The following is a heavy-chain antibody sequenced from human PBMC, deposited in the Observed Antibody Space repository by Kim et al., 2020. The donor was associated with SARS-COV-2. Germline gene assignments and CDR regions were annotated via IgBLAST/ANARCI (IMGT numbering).Heavy chain of an antibody. J-gene: IGHJ4*02. V-gene: IGHV7-4-1*02. CDR3: ARVANRGGDYFDY. CDR2: INTNTGNP. CDR1: GYTFTTYA. Sequence: ASVKVSCKASGYTFTTYALNWVRQAPGQGLEWMGWINTNTGNPTYAQGFTGRFVFSLDTSVSTAYLQIISLEAEDTAVYYCARVANRGGDYFDYWGQGTLVTVSS. D-gene: IGHD7-27*01.